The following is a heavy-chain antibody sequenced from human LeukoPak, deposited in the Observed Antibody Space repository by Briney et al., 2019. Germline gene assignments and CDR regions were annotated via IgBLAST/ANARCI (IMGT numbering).Heavy chain of an antibody. CDR2: VIDSGRRT. CDR1: GFTFSSYA. V-gene: IGHV3-23*01. J-gene: IGHJ4*02. CDR3: AKEDGYNYVDY. Sequence: GGSLRLSCAASGFTFSSYAMSWVRQAPGKGLEWVSAVIDSGRRTYYADSVKCRFTISRDNSKNTLYLQMNSLRAEDTAVYFCAKEDGYNYVDYWGQGTLVTVSS. D-gene: IGHD5-24*01.